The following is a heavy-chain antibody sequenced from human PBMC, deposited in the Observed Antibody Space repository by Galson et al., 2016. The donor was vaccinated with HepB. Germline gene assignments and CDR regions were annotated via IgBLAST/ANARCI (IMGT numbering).Heavy chain of an antibody. D-gene: IGHD2-8*02. CDR1: GYTFTHYY. Sequence: SVKVSCKASGYTFTHYYMHWVRQAPGQGLEWMGWIDPNNGATKYAQKFQGWVTMTRDTSIDTLYMELRRLTSDDTAVYYCAGGSGGYCTGGKCHYYFYYMDGWGQGTTVTVSS. CDR2: IDPNNGAT. V-gene: IGHV1-2*04. J-gene: IGHJ6*02. CDR3: AGGSGGYCTGGKCHYYFYYMDG.